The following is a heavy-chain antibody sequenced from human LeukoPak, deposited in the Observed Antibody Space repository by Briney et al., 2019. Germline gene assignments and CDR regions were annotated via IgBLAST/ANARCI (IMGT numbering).Heavy chain of an antibody. Sequence: ASVKVSCKASGYTFTSYDINWVRQATGQGLEWMGWMNPNSGNTGYAQKFQGRVTMTRDTSISTAYMELNRLTSDDTAVYYCAREANYCSSASCPLFGYWGQGTLVTVSS. CDR3: AREANYCSSASCPLFGY. J-gene: IGHJ4*02. CDR1: GYTFTSYD. D-gene: IGHD2-15*01. CDR2: MNPNSGNT. V-gene: IGHV1-8*02.